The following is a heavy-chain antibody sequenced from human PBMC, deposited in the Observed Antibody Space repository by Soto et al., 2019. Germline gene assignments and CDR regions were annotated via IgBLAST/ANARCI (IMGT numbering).Heavy chain of an antibody. CDR2: IIPIFGTA. CDR3: ARDSNIGNNWNYVGDYYYYGMDV. CDR1: GGTFSSYA. Sequence: QVQLVQSGAEVKKPGSSVKVSCKASGGTFSSYAISWVRQAPGQGLEWMGGIIPIFGTANYAQKFQGRVTITADESTSTAYMELSSLRSEDTAVYYCARDSNIGNNWNYVGDYYYYGMDVWGQGTTVTVSS. D-gene: IGHD1-7*01. J-gene: IGHJ6*02. V-gene: IGHV1-69*01.